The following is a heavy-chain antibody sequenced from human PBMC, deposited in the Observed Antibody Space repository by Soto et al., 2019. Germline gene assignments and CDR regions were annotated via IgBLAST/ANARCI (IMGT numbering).Heavy chain of an antibody. CDR2: IIPIFSTA. J-gene: IGHJ4*02. D-gene: IGHD6-13*01. CDR1: GGTFSSYA. V-gene: IGHV1-69*12. CDR3: AGAPGYSSRWYMVY. Sequence: QVQLVQSGAEVKKPGSSVKVSCKASGGTFSSYAISWVRQAPGQGLEWMGGIIPIFSTANYAQKFQGRVTMTADDTMSTADMELSGLRSEDTAVYYGAGAPGYSSRWYMVYWGQGTLVTVSS.